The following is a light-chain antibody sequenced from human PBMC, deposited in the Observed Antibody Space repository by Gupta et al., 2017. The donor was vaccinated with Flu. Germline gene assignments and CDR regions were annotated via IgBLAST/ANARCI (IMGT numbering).Light chain of an antibody. CDR2: GAS. CDR3: QQGSTFPIT. Sequence: QSPSFLSASVGDRVFITCRASQCVSSWLAWYQQKPGRAPRLLIYGASTLQSGVPSRFSGSGSETEFTLTISSLQPEDSATYYCQQGSTFPITFGQGTRLEIK. V-gene: IGKV1-12*01. J-gene: IGKJ5*01. CDR1: QCVSSW.